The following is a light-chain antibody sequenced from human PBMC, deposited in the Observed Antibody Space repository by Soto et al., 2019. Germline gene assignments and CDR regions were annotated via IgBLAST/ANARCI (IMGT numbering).Light chain of an antibody. J-gene: IGKJ5*01. Sequence: EMVMTXSXDTLSVSPGERATLSCXASQSVGSNLAWYQQKPGQAPRLLIYAASTRATGIPARFSGSGSGTXFTLTIXXLXXEDFAXXXXXXYNNWSFGQGTRLEIK. CDR3: XXYNNWS. CDR2: AAS. V-gene: IGKV3-15*01. CDR1: QSVGSN.